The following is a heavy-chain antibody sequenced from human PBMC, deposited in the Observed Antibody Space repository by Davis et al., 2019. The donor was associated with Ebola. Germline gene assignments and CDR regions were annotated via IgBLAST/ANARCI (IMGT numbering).Heavy chain of an antibody. J-gene: IGHJ4*02. CDR1: GFTFSNYA. Sequence: ESLKISCEVSGFTFSNYAMSWVRQAPGKGLQWVSGINDIGRNPQHADSVKGRFTISRDNSKTMLFLQMNSLRVDDTSVYYCARAGDCSSVRCYVEELVNDYWGQGTLVTVSS. D-gene: IGHD2-2*01. CDR3: ARAGDCSSVRCYVEELVNDY. V-gene: IGHV3-23*01. CDR2: INDIGRNP.